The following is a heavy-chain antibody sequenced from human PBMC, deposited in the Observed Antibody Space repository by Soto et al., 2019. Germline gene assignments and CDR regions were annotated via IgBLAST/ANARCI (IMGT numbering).Heavy chain of an antibody. Sequence: GGSLRLSCAASGFTFSSYWMHWVRQAPGKGLVWVSRINTGGSGTTYADSVKGRFTISRDNAKNTLYLQMNSLRAEDTAVFYCARVRAEYFDPYFDYWGQGTLVTVSS. CDR2: INTGGSGT. V-gene: IGHV3-74*03. CDR1: GFTFSSYW. D-gene: IGHD3-9*01. CDR3: ARVRAEYFDPYFDY. J-gene: IGHJ4*02.